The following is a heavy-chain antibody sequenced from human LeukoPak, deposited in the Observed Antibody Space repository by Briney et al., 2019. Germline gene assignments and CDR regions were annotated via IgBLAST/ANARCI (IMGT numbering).Heavy chain of an antibody. CDR2: IYTSGST. D-gene: IGHD2-2*02. Sequence: SQTLSLTCTVSGGSISSGSYYWSWIRQPAGKGLEWIGRIYTSGSTNYNPSLKSRVTISVDTSKNQFSLKLSSVTAADTAVYYCAREAIVVVPAAITWFDPWGQGTLVTVSS. V-gene: IGHV4-61*02. J-gene: IGHJ5*02. CDR3: AREAIVVVPAAITWFDP. CDR1: GGSISSGSYY.